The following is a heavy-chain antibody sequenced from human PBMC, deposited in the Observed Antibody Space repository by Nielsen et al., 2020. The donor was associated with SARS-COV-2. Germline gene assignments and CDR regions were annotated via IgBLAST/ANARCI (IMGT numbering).Heavy chain of an antibody. V-gene: IGHV4-34*01. CDR2: INHSGST. J-gene: IGHJ5*02. Sequence: RQAPGKGLEWIGEINHSGSTNYNPSLKSRVTISVDTSKNQFSLKLSSVTAADTAVYYCARGRDCSGGSCYFNHLFFENWFDPWGQGTLVTVSS. CDR3: ARGRDCSGGSCYFNHLFFENWFDP. D-gene: IGHD2-15*01.